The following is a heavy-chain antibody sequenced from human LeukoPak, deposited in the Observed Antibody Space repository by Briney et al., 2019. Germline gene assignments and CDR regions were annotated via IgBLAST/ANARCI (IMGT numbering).Heavy chain of an antibody. CDR2: INPNSGGT. D-gene: IGHD4-23*01. Sequence: GASVKVSCKASGYTFTGYYMHWVRQAPGQGLEWMGWINPNSGGTNYAQKFQGWVTMTRDTSISTAYMELSRLRSDDTAVYYCARMNTVVTSAGRGPFDYWGQGTLVTVSS. CDR1: GYTFTGYY. V-gene: IGHV1-2*04. CDR3: ARMNTVVTSAGRGPFDY. J-gene: IGHJ4*02.